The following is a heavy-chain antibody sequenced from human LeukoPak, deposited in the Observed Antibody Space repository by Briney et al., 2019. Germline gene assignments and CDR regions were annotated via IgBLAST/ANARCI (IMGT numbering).Heavy chain of an antibody. J-gene: IGHJ4*02. Sequence: SETLSLTCTVSGGSISSGYYWGWIRQPPGKGLEWIGSFYHGVITYYNPSLKSRVTMSEDTSKNQFSLKLTSVTAADTAVYYCARVETIAYQFDYWGQGTLVTVSS. CDR2: FYHGVIT. CDR3: ARVETIAYQFDY. CDR1: GGSISSGYY. D-gene: IGHD2-2*01. V-gene: IGHV4-38-2*02.